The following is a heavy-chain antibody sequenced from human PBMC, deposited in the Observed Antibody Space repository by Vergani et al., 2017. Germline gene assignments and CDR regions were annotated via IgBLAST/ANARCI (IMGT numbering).Heavy chain of an antibody. Sequence: EVQLLESGGGLVQPGGSLRLSCAASGFTVSSNYMSWVRQAPGKGLEWVSVIYSGGSTYYADSVKGRFTISRDNSNNTVYLQMNSLRAEDTAVYYCAREMAVAADDAFDIWGQGTMVTVSS. CDR2: IYSGGST. CDR3: AREMAVAADDAFDI. V-gene: IGHV3-66*02. D-gene: IGHD6-19*01. CDR1: GFTVSSNY. J-gene: IGHJ3*02.